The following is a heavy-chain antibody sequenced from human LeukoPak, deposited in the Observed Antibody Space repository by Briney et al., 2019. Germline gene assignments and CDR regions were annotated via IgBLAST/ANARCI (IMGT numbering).Heavy chain of an antibody. CDR1: GFTFSSYA. CDR2: ISGSGGST. D-gene: IGHD2-15*01. J-gene: IGHJ6*03. CDR3: AKEPSRYCSGGTCYYHYMDV. V-gene: IGHV3-23*01. Sequence: GGSLRLSCAASGFTFSSYAMSWVRQAPGKGLEWVSAISGSGGSTYYADSVKGRFTISRDNSKNTLYLQMNSLRAEDTAVYYCAKEPSRYCSGGTCYYHYMDVWGKGTTVTISS.